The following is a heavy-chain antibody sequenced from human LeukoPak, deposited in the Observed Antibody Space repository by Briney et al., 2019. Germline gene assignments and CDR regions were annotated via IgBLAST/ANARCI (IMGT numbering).Heavy chain of an antibody. Sequence: ASVKVSCKXSGGTFSSYTISWVRQSPGQGLEWMGRIIPILGMANYSQKFQGRVTITADKSTSTAYMELSSLRAEDTAVYYCARDASIVVAGTPFRYFDYWGQGTLVTVSS. CDR3: ARDASIVVAGTPFRYFDY. CDR2: IIPILGMA. CDR1: GGTFSSYT. D-gene: IGHD6-19*01. V-gene: IGHV1-69*04. J-gene: IGHJ4*02.